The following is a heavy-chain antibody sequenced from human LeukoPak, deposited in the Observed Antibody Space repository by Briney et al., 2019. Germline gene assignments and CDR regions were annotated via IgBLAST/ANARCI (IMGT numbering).Heavy chain of an antibody. D-gene: IGHD3-3*01. CDR1: GFTFSSYA. J-gene: IGHJ4*02. V-gene: IGHV3-30-3*01. Sequence: GGSLRLSCAASGFTFSSYAMHWVRQAPGKGLEWVAVISYDGSNKYYADSVKGRFTISRDNSKNTLYLQMNSLRAEDTAVYYCARDGRVLECLSYYFDYWGQGPLVTVSS. CDR3: ARDGRVLECLSYYFDY. CDR2: ISYDGSNK.